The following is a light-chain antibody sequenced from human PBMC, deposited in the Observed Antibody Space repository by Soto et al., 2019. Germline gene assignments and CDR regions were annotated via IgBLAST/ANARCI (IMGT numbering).Light chain of an antibody. V-gene: IGKV1-5*03. CDR3: QHFYTYSPWT. J-gene: IGKJ1*01. Sequence: DIQLTQSPSFLSASIGDRVTITCRASQNINNRLAWYQQRPGKAPKLLIYWASTLESGVPSRFSGSGSGTEFTLSISSLQPDDFATYYCQHFYTYSPWTFGQGTKVDIK. CDR2: WAS. CDR1: QNINNR.